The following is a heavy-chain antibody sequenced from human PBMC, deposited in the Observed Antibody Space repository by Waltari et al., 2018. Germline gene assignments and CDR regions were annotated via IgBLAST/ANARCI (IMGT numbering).Heavy chain of an antibody. D-gene: IGHD2-15*01. J-gene: IGHJ4*02. CDR2: VHQSGRS. CDR1: GDSLSNNFF. CDR3: ASDRGRGLYLDS. V-gene: IGHV4-4*02. Sequence: QVQLQESGPGLVKPSGTLSLTCTVSGDSLSNNFFWSWVRQSPGKWLEWIGQVHQSGRSNYNPSLESRVTVSMDTSKNQFSLRVTSVTAADTAIYYCASDRGRGLYLDSWGQGTLVTVSP.